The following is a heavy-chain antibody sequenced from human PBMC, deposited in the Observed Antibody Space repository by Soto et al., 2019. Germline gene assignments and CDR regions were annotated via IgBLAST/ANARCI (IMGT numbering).Heavy chain of an antibody. J-gene: IGHJ5*02. Sequence: ASVKVSCKASGGTFSSYAISWVRQAPGQGLEWMGGIIPIFGTANYAQKFQGRVTITADKSTSTAYMELSSLRSEDTAVYYCARVGILTANWFDPWGRGTLVTVSS. CDR1: GGTFSSYA. CDR2: IIPIFGTA. CDR3: ARVGILTANWFDP. V-gene: IGHV1-69*06. D-gene: IGHD3-9*01.